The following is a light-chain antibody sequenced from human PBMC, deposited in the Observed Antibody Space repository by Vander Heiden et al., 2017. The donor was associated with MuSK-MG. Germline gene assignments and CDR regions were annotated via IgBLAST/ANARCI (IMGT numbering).Light chain of an antibody. CDR2: ATS. CDR3: QQSDSVPFT. CDR1: QSVTTY. J-gene: IGKJ2*01. Sequence: DIQMTQSPSSLSASVGDRVTITCRASQSVTTYLNWYQQKQGKAPNLLIHATSTLQSGVPSRFSGSGSGTYFTLTIRRLQPEDFATYYCQQSDSVPFTFGQGTKVEIK. V-gene: IGKV1-39*01.